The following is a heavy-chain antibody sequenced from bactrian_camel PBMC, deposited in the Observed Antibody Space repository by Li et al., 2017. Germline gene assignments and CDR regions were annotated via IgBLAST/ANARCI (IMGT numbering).Heavy chain of an antibody. D-gene: IGHD1*01. V-gene: IGHV3S53*01. Sequence: VQLVESGGGSVQAGGSLRLSCVPSGTMPGSGPRCRGWFRQAPGKPRESVAGISTTCDTFSADSVKGRFTISQDNTKSTIYLQMHSLKPEDTAMYYCAARSVGWCPLFEHWLGKRAYTPGGYFANWGQGTQVTVS. CDR2: ISTTCDT. CDR3: AARSVGWCPLFEHWLGKRAYTPGGYFAN. CDR1: GTMPGSGP. J-gene: IGHJ6*01.